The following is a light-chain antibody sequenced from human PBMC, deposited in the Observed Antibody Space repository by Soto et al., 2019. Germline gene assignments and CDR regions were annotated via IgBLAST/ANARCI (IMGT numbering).Light chain of an antibody. CDR3: QQSHSSPLT. Sequence: DLPMTQSPSSLSASVGDRVTITCRASQSISIHLNWYQQKPGKAPKLLISGASSLQGGVSSGFSGSGSGTDFTLTISNLQPEDFATYYCQQSHSSPLTFGPGTRVDLK. J-gene: IGKJ3*01. CDR1: QSISIH. V-gene: IGKV1-39*01. CDR2: GAS.